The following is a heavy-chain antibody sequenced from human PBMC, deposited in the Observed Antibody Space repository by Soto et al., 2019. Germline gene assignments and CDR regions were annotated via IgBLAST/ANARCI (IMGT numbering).Heavy chain of an antibody. CDR3: ARDWVGLGSYSYRGTWAPLPPRWFDH. Sequence: QVQLQESGPGLVKPSQTLSLTCTVSGGSISSGGYYWSWIRQHPGKGLEWIGYIYYSGSTYYNPSIKSEVNISVDSSKNQFSRKLSALTAADTAVYYCARDWVGLGSYSYRGTWAPLPPRWFDHWGQGTQVTVSS. CDR2: IYYSGST. D-gene: IGHD3-10*01. CDR1: GGSISSGGYY. J-gene: IGHJ5*02. V-gene: IGHV4-31*01.